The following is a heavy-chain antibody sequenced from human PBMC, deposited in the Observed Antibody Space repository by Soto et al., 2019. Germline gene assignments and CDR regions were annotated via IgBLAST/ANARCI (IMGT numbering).Heavy chain of an antibody. V-gene: IGHV1-18*01. D-gene: IGHD2-15*01. CDR1: GYTFTSYG. J-gene: IGHJ6*02. CDR3: ARFSGGSYNTYYFYYGMDV. CDR2: ISAYNGNT. Sequence: GASVKGCCKASGYTFTSYGISWVRQAPGQGLDWMGWISAYNGNTKYAQDLQGRVTMTTDTSTSTAYMELRSLRSDDTAVYYCARFSGGSYNTYYFYYGMDVWGQGTTVTVSS.